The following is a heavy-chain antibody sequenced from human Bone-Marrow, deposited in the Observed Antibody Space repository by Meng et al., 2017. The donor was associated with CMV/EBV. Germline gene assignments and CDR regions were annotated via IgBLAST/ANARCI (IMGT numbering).Heavy chain of an antibody. CDR2: IYYSGST. CDR1: GGSISSYY. J-gene: IGHJ4*02. V-gene: IGHV4-59*01. Sequence: SETLSLTCNVSGGSISSYYWSWIRQPPGKGLEWIGYIYYSGSTNYNPSLKSRVTISVDTSKNQFSLKLSSVTAADTAVYYCARAQMATITAFDYWGQGTRVTGSS. D-gene: IGHD5-24*01. CDR3: ARAQMATITAFDY.